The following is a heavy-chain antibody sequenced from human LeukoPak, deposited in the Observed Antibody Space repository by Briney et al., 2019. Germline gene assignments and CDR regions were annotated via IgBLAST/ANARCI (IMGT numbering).Heavy chain of an antibody. V-gene: IGHV4-59*08. Sequence: PSETLSLTCTVSGGSVSSYYWSWIRQPPGKGLEWIAYIYYSGSSNYNPSLKSRATISLDTSKNQFSLKLSSATAADTAVYYCARHAGADYSSWNYFDYWGQGTLVTVSS. CDR1: GGSVSSYY. CDR3: ARHAGADYSSWNYFDY. J-gene: IGHJ4*02. CDR2: IYYSGSS. D-gene: IGHD6-13*01.